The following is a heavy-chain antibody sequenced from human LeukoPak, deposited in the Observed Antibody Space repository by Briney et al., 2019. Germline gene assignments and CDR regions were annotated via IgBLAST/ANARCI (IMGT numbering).Heavy chain of an antibody. CDR3: ARLLGPYCSSTSCYEYFDY. CDR2: IYPGDSDT. CDR1: GYSFTSYW. V-gene: IGHV5-51*01. J-gene: IGHJ4*02. D-gene: IGHD2-2*01. Sequence: GESLKISCEGSGYSFTSYWIGWVRQMPGKGLEWMGIIYPGDSDTRYSPSFQGQVTISADKSISTAYLQWSSLKASDTAMYYCARLLGPYCSSTSCYEYFDYWGQGTLVTVSS.